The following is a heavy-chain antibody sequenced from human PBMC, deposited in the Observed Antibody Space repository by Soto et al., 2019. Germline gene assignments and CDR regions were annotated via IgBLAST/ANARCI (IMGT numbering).Heavy chain of an antibody. V-gene: IGHV1-46*03. J-gene: IGHJ3*02. CDR3: ARDYCSSNSLQCAFDI. CDR2: INPSGGST. CDR1: GYTFTSYY. Sequence: QVQLVQSGAEVKKPGASVKVSCKASGYTFTSYYMHWVRQAPGQGLEWMGIINPSGGSTSYAQKFQGRVTMTRDTSTSTVYMELSSLRSEDTAVYYCARDYCSSNSLQCAFDIWGQGRMVTVSS. D-gene: IGHD2-2*01.